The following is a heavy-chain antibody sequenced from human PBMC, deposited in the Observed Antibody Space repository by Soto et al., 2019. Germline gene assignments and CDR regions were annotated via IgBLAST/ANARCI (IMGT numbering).Heavy chain of an antibody. D-gene: IGHD5-12*01. J-gene: IGHJ4*02. Sequence: EVQLVESGGGLVQPGGSLRLSCAASGFTFSSYAMHWVRQAPGKGLEYVSGISSNGGSTDYANSVKGRFTISRDNSKNTLYLQMGSLRADHMAVYYCARGGRGYEFDYWGQGTLVTVSS. CDR3: ARGGRGYEFDY. CDR2: ISSNGGST. V-gene: IGHV3-64*01. CDR1: GFTFSSYA.